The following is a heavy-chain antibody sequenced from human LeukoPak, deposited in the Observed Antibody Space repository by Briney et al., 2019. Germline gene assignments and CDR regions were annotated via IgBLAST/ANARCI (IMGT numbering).Heavy chain of an antibody. CDR3: ARSVPEAVRPPFDI. D-gene: IGHD1-14*01. CDR2: IYYRGST. Sequence: SETLSLTCTVSGDSISSYYWSWIRQPPGKGLEWIGYIYYRGSTNYNPSLKSRVTISVDTSKNQFSLKLSSVTAADTAVYYCARSVPEAVRPPFDIWGQGTMVTVSS. CDR1: GDSISSYY. J-gene: IGHJ3*02. V-gene: IGHV4-59*08.